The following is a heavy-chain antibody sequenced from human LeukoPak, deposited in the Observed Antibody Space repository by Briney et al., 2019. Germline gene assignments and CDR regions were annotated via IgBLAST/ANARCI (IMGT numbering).Heavy chain of an antibody. CDR2: IHFSGTI. J-gene: IGHJ4*02. CDR1: GASISGTSYY. CDR3: AAGGDTAKGGKY. Sequence: SETLSLTCTVSGASISGTSYYWTWTRHHPAEGLEWLGFIHFSGTIYYNPSLSRRLIISADTSKNQMSLKLSSVTAADTAVYYCAAGGDTAKGGKYWGQGTQVTVSS. V-gene: IGHV4-31*03. D-gene: IGHD5-18*01.